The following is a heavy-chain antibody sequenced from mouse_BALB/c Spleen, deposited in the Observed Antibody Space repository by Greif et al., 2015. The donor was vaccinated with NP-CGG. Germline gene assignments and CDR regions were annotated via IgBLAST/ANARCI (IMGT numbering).Heavy chain of an antibody. CDR1: GYTFTDYY. D-gene: IGHD2-4*01. J-gene: IGHJ4*01. V-gene: IGHV1-76*01. CDR2: IYPGSGKT. Sequence: PGASVKLSCKASGYTFTDYYINWVKQRPGQGLEWIARIYPGSGKTYYNEKFKGKATLTAEKSSSTAYMQLSSLTSEDSAAYFCARWGDDYDVDFYAMDYWGQGTSVTVSS. CDR3: ARWGDDYDVDFYAMDY.